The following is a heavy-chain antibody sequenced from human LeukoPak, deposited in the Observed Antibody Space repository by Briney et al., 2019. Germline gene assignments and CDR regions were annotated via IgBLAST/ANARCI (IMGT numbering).Heavy chain of an antibody. CDR1: GGTFSSYA. CDR2: IIPILGIA. J-gene: IGHJ6*02. V-gene: IGHV1-69*04. D-gene: IGHD3-10*01. CDR3: AREVGYYYGSGKPYYYGMDV. Sequence: SVKVSCKASGGTFSSYAISWVRQAPGQGLEWMGRIIPILGIANYAQKFQGRVTITADKTTSTAYMELSSLRSEDTAVYYCAREVGYYYGSGKPYYYGMDVWGQGTTVTVSS.